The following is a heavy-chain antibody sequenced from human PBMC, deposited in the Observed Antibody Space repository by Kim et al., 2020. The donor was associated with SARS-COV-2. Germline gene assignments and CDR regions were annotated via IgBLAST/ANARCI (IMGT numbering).Heavy chain of an antibody. CDR1: GFTFSSYA. Sequence: GGSLRLSCAASGFTFSSYAMHWVRQAPGKWLEWVAVISYDGSNKYYADSVKGRFTISRDNSKNTLYLQMNSLRAEDTAVYYCARDNAGRLATMVRGVITSYYYYYGMDVWGQGTTVTVSS. CDR3: ARDNAGRLATMVRGVITSYYYYYGMDV. CDR2: ISYDGSNK. D-gene: IGHD3-10*01. J-gene: IGHJ6*02. V-gene: IGHV3-30*04.